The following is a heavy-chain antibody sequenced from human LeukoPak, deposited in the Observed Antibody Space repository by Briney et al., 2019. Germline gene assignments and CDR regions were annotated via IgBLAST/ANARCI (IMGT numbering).Heavy chain of an antibody. CDR1: GGSISSYY. CDR2: IYYSGST. D-gene: IGHD6-19*01. CDR3: ARQSSGWYDWFDP. Sequence: PSETLSLTCTVSGGSISSYYWSWIRQPPGKGLEWIGYIYYSGSTNYNPSLKSRVTISVDTSKNQFPLKLSSVTAADTAVYYCARQSSGWYDWFDPWGQGTLVTVSS. V-gene: IGHV4-59*01. J-gene: IGHJ5*02.